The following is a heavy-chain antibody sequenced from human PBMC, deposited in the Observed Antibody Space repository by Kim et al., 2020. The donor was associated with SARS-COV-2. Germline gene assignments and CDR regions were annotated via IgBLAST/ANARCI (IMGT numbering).Heavy chain of an antibody. CDR1: GGSISSYY. Sequence: SETLSLTCTVSGGSISSYYWSWIRQPPGKGLEWIGYIYYSGSTNYNPSLKSRVTISVDTSKNQFSLKLSSVTAADTAVYYCARVGTFGLLWFGESEKSPFDYWGQGTLVTVSS. V-gene: IGHV4-59*01. CDR2: IYYSGST. CDR3: ARVGTFGLLWFGESEKSPFDY. D-gene: IGHD3-10*01. J-gene: IGHJ4*02.